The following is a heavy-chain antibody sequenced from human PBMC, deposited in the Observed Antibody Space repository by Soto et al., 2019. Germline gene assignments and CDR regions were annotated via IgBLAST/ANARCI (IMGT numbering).Heavy chain of an antibody. V-gene: IGHV1-69*01. J-gene: IGHJ6*02. CDR1: GGTFSSYA. CDR3: ARGGVVAAMDYYYGMDV. Sequence: QVQLVQSGAEVKKPGSSVKVSCKASGGTFSSYAISWVRQAPGQGLEWMGGIIPIFGTANYAQKFQGRVTITADESTSTAYMELSSLRSEDTXVYYCARGGVVAAMDYYYGMDVWGQGTTVTVSS. CDR2: IIPIFGTA. D-gene: IGHD2-15*01.